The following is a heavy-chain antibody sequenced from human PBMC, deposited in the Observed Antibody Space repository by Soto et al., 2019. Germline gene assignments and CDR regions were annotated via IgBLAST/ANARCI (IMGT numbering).Heavy chain of an antibody. CDR1: GFTFSSYA. V-gene: IGHV3-48*03. D-gene: IGHD1-1*01. CDR2: ISRSGSST. CDR3: ARDQLKKP. Sequence: GGSLRLSCSASGFTFSSYAMHWVRQAPGKGLEWVSYISRSGSSTNYANSVKGRFTISRDNAKTSLYLQMNSLRAEDTAVYYCARDQLKKPWGQGTLVTVSS. J-gene: IGHJ5*02.